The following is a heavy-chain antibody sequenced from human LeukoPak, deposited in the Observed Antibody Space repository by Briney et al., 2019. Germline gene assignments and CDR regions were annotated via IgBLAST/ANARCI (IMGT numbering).Heavy chain of an antibody. Sequence: SVKVSCKASGGTFSSYAISWVRQAPGQGLEWMGGIIPIFGTANYAQKFQGRVTITTDECTSTAYMELSSLRSEDTAVYYCARVTRGSSSALDYFDYWGKETLVTVSS. CDR1: GGTFSSYA. D-gene: IGHD6-6*01. CDR3: ARVTRGSSSALDYFDY. V-gene: IGHV1-69*05. J-gene: IGHJ4*02. CDR2: IIPIFGTA.